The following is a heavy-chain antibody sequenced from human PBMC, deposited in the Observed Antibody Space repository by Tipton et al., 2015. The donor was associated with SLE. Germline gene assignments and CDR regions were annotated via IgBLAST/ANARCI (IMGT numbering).Heavy chain of an antibody. Sequence: LRLSCTVSGGSISSSSYYWGWIRQPPGKGLEWIGGIYSSGSTYYNPSLKSRVTISVDTSKNQFSLKLSSVTAADTAVYYCARGAGSSGDFDYWGQGTLVTVSS. CDR1: GGSISSSSYY. D-gene: IGHD2-15*01. V-gene: IGHV4-39*07. CDR3: ARGAGSSGDFDY. CDR2: IYSSGST. J-gene: IGHJ4*02.